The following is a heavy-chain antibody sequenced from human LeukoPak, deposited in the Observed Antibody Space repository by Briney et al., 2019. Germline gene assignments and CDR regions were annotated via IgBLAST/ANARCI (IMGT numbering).Heavy chain of an antibody. CDR1: GFTFTSSA. D-gene: IGHD5-12*01. V-gene: IGHV1-58*02. CDR3: AAVGRYGGYAYYYGMDV. CDR2: IVVGSGNT. Sequence: SVKVSCKASGFTFTSSAIQWVRQARGQRLEWIGWIVVGSGNTNYAQKFQERVTITRDMSTSTAYMELSSLRSEDTAVYYCAAVGRYGGYAYYYGMDVWGQGTTVTVSS. J-gene: IGHJ6*02.